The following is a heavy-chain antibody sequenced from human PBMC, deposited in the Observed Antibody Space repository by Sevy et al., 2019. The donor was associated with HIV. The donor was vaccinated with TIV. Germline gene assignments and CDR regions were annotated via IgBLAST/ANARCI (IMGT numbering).Heavy chain of an antibody. D-gene: IGHD2-15*01. CDR2: ISTSGKST. J-gene: IGHJ5*02. V-gene: IGHV3-48*03. CDR1: GFTFSSYE. Sequence: GESLKISCVASGFTFSSYEMNWVRQAPGKGLEWVSKISTSGKSTFYADSVEGRVTISRDNVKNSVFLKTNSLRAEDTAVYYCLRSGGAYDAGFDPWGQGTLVTVSS. CDR3: LRSGGAYDAGFDP.